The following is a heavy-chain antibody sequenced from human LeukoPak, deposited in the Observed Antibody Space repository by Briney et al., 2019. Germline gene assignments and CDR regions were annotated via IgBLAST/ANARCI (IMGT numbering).Heavy chain of an antibody. CDR2: TYYRSKWYN. Sequence: SHTLTLTGSISGLSGAGSGVAWNWIVQSPSRGLEWLGRTYYRSKWYNDYALSVKSRITINPDTSKNQFSLQLNSVTPEDTAVYYCARGSFLDVWGQGTTVTVSS. V-gene: IGHV6-1*01. CDR1: GLSGAGSGVA. J-gene: IGHJ6*02. CDR3: ARGSFLDV.